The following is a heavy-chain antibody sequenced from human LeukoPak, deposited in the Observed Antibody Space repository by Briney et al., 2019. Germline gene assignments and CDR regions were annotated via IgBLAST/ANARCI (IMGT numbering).Heavy chain of an antibody. D-gene: IGHD6-19*01. V-gene: IGHV3-21*01. Sequence: GGSLRLSCAASGFTFSSYSMNWVRQAPGKGLEWVSSISSSSSYIYYADPVKGRFTISRDNAKNSLYLQMNSLRAEDTAVYYCARVSVAGTFYFDYWGQGTLVTVSS. J-gene: IGHJ4*02. CDR2: ISSSSSYI. CDR3: ARVSVAGTFYFDY. CDR1: GFTFSSYS.